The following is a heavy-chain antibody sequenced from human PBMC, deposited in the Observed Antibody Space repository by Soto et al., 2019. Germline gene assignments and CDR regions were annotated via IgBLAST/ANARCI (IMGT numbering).Heavy chain of an antibody. Sequence: PGGSLRLSCAASGFTFSSYWMHWVRQAPGKGLVWVSRINSDGSSTSYADSVKGRFTISLDTSKNHFSLELTSVTAADTAVYYCARVKLAGRGGFDYWGLGTLVTVSS. V-gene: IGHV3-74*01. J-gene: IGHJ4*02. D-gene: IGHD2-15*01. CDR3: ARVKLAGRGGFDY. CDR2: INSDGSST. CDR1: GFTFSSYW.